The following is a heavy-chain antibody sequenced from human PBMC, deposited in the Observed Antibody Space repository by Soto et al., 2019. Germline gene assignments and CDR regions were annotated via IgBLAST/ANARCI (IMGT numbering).Heavy chain of an antibody. D-gene: IGHD2-2*02. CDR3: ARDLPLYTGVFDM. CDR1: GFSFSTYS. CDR2: ISSSSNHV. Sequence: NPGGSLRLSCAASGFSFSTYSINWVRQAPGKGLEWVSSISSSSNHVYYADSVKGRFTISRDNAKNSLYLQMNSLRAEDTAVYYCARDLPLYTGVFDMWGQGTMVTVSS. V-gene: IGHV3-21*01. J-gene: IGHJ3*02.